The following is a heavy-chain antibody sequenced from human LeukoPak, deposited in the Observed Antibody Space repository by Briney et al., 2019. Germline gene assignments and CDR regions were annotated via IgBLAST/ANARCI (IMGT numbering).Heavy chain of an antibody. CDR3: ALGGSYYDILTGYHLPNYFDY. D-gene: IGHD3-9*01. CDR1: GGSISSYF. J-gene: IGHJ4*02. CDR2: IYYSGST. Sequence: PSETLSLICTVSGGSISSYFWSWIRQPPGKGLEWIGYIYYSGSTNYNPSLKSRVTISVDTSKNQFSLKLSSVTAADTAVYYCALGGSYYDILTGYHLPNYFDYWGQGTLVTVSS. V-gene: IGHV4-59*01.